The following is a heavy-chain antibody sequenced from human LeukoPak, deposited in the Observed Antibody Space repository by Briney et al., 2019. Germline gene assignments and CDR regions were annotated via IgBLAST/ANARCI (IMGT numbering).Heavy chain of an antibody. V-gene: IGHV4-34*01. D-gene: IGHD3-10*01. CDR3: ATFLYGSGSYDY. CDR1: GGSFSGYY. CDR2: INHSGST. J-gene: IGHJ4*02. Sequence: SETLSLTCAVYGGSFSGYYWSWIRQPPGKGLEWIGEINHSGSTNYNPSLKSRVTISVDTSKNQFSLKLSSVTAADTAVYYCATFLYGSGSYDYWGQGTLVTVSS.